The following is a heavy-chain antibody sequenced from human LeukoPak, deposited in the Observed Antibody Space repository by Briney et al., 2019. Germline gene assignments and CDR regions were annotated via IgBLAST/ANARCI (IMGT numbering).Heavy chain of an antibody. J-gene: IGHJ4*02. CDR1: SGSISSFY. CDR2: THCSGSS. D-gene: IGHD1-26*01. Sequence: SETLSRTCTVYSGSISSFYWSWIRQPPGNGAEWIGYTHCSGSSNYNPSLKRRVTISVDTSKNEFSLKLRSVTAADTAVYYSARGPGATVDYWGQGTLVTVYS. CDR3: ARGPGATVDY. V-gene: IGHV4-59*01.